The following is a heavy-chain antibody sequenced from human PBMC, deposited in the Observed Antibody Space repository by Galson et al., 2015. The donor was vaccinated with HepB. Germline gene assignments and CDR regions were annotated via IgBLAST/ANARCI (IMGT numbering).Heavy chain of an antibody. CDR1: GFTFGDYA. CDR3: TRDQGLLWFGAFDY. D-gene: IGHD3-10*01. CDR2: IRSKAYGGTT. V-gene: IGHV3-49*03. Sequence: CAASGFTFGDYAMSWFRQAPGKGLEWVGFIRSKAYGGTTEYAASVKGRFTISRDDSKSIAYLQMNSLKTEDTAVYYCTRDQGLLWFGAFDYWGQGTLVTVSS. J-gene: IGHJ4*02.